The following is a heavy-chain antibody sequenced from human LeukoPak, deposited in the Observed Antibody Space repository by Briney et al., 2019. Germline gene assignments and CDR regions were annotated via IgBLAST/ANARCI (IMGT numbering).Heavy chain of an antibody. CDR3: ATAGAGYNFFGLD. CDR2: ISTSSSLM. Sequence: GSLRLSCAASGFTFSTYSMNWVRQAPGKGLEWVSYISTSSSLMYYADSVKGRFTISRDNAKNSLYLQMNSLRDEDTAVYYCATAGAGYNFFGLDWGQGTLVTVSS. CDR1: GFTFSTYS. J-gene: IGHJ4*02. D-gene: IGHD5-24*01. V-gene: IGHV3-48*02.